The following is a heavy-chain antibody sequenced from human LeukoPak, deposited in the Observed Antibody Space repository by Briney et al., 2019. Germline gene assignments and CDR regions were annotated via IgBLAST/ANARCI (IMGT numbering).Heavy chain of an antibody. J-gene: IGHJ3*02. D-gene: IGHD6-13*01. Sequence: GGSLRLPCAASGFPFRDYHMSWIRQAPGKGLGWVSYISGSSSYTNYADSVKGRFTISRDNAKNSLYLQMNNLRAEDTAVYYCARIQAAAPGAFDIWGQGTMVTVSS. V-gene: IGHV3-11*06. CDR3: ARIQAAAPGAFDI. CDR2: ISGSSSYT. CDR1: GFPFRDYH.